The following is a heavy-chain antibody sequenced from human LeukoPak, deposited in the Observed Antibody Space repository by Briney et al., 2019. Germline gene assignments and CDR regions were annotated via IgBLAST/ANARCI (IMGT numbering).Heavy chain of an antibody. D-gene: IGHD3-10*01. J-gene: IGHJ5*02. V-gene: IGHV1-2*02. CDR2: INPNSGGT. Sequence: ASVKASCKASGYTFTGHYMHWVRQAPGQGLEWMGWINPNSGGTNYAQKFQGRVTMTRDTSISTAYMELSRLRSDDTAVYYCARMARGVKMFDPWGQGTLVTVSS. CDR3: ARMARGVKMFDP. CDR1: GYTFTGHY.